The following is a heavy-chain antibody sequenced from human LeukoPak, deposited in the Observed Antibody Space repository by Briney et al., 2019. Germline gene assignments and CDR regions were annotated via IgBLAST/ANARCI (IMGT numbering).Heavy chain of an antibody. J-gene: IGHJ4*02. V-gene: IGHV1-18*01. D-gene: IGHD3-3*01. CDR2: ISAYNGQT. CDR3: ARTTTIFGVFTTPFDY. CDR1: AYTFSKLG. Sequence: ASVPVTCKTSAYTFSKLGISWVRQAPGQGLEWMGWISAYNGQTKYAEKYQDRVTITTDTSTSTAYMELRSLRSGDTAVYYCARTTTIFGVFTTPFDYWGQGTLFSVSS.